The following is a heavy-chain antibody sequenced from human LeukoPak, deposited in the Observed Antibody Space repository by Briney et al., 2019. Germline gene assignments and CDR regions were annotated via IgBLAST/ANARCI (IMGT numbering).Heavy chain of an antibody. CDR3: ARESRPGTWPSDY. V-gene: IGHV1-69*13. Sequence: GASVKVSCKASGGNFKSFVFSWVRQVPGQGPEWLGGIMSLFGKAHYAQKFQDRVTSTADESTNTVYMEVRSLTYEDTAVYFCARESRPGTWPSDYWGQGTLVTVSS. CDR1: GGNFKSFV. J-gene: IGHJ4*02. D-gene: IGHD6-13*01. CDR2: IMSLFGKA.